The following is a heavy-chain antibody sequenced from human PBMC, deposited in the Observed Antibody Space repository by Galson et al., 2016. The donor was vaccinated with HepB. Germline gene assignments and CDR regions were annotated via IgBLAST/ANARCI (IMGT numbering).Heavy chain of an antibody. D-gene: IGHD3-22*01. Sequence: SLRLSCAASGFTFSSYAMIWVHQAPGKGLEWVSAIGGSGGSTYYADSVKGRFTIPSDNSKNTLYLHMNRLRAKDKAVYYCAKKFYYDSTGYSLDYWGQGTLVTGSS. J-gene: IGHJ4*02. CDR3: AKKFYYDSTGYSLDY. CDR1: GFTFSSYA. CDR2: IGGSGGST. V-gene: IGHV3-23*01.